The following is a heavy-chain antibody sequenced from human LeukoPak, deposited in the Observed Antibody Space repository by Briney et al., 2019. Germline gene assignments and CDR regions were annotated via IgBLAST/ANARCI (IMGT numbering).Heavy chain of an antibody. CDR2: IRESGGST. J-gene: IGHJ4*02. CDR3: AKTKPYGTNWYGGID. Sequence: GGSLRLSCAASGFTFSSYAMSWVRQAPGKGLEWVSAIRESGGSTHYADSVKGRFTISRDNSKNTLYLQMNSLRAEDTAVYYCAKTKPYGTNWYGGIDWGQGALVTVSS. CDR1: GFTFSSYA. D-gene: IGHD6-13*01. V-gene: IGHV3-23*01.